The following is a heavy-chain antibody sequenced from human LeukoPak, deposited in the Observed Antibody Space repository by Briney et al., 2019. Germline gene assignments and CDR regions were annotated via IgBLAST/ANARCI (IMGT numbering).Heavy chain of an antibody. D-gene: IGHD5-24*01. CDR3: ARVEMATILFDY. CDR2: IYYSGST. CDR1: GGSISSGDYY. Sequence: PPQTLSLTCTVSGGSISSGDYYWSWIRQPPGKGLEWIGYIYYSGSTYYNPSLKSRVTISVDTSKNQFSLKLSSVTAADTAVYYWARVEMATILFDYWGQGTLVTVSS. V-gene: IGHV4-30-4*01. J-gene: IGHJ4*02.